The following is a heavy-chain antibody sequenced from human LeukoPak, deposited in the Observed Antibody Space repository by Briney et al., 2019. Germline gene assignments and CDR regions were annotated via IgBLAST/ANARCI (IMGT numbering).Heavy chain of an antibody. CDR1: GGSFSGYY. Sequence: SETLSLTCAVYGGSFSGYYWSWIRQPPGKGLEWIGEINHSGSTNYNPSLKSRVTISVDTSKNQFSLKLSSVTAADTAVYYCARGYSSSWYYFDYWGQGTLVSVSS. J-gene: IGHJ4*02. V-gene: IGHV4-34*01. CDR3: ARGYSSSWYYFDY. CDR2: INHSGST. D-gene: IGHD6-13*01.